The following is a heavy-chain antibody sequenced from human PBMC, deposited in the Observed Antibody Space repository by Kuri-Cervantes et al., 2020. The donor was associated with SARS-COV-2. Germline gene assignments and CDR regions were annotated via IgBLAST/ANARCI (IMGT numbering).Heavy chain of an antibody. Sequence: SETLSLTCGVYGGSFSNFHWNWVRQPPGKGLEWIGEINYSGTPNYNPSLKSRVTISVDTSKNQFSLNLTSVTAADAAVYYCASLLLWQQFAHWGQGILVTVSS. V-gene: IGHV4-34*01. CDR3: ASLLLWQQFAH. D-gene: IGHD5-24*01. J-gene: IGHJ4*02. CDR1: GGSFSNFH. CDR2: INYSGTP.